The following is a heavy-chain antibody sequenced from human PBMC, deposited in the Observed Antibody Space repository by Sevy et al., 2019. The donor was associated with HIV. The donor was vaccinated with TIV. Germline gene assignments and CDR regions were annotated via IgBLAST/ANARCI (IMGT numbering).Heavy chain of an antibody. J-gene: IGHJ4*02. CDR3: AREGCTKPHDY. Sequence: GGSLRLSCAASGFTFSNYSMSWVRQPPGKGLEWVSTLSFGCGEINHADSVKGRFTISRDNSKNSLHLQMNNLRAEDTAVYYCAREGCTKPHDYWGQGTLVTVSS. CDR1: GFTFSNYS. V-gene: IGHV3-23*01. D-gene: IGHD2-8*01. CDR2: LSFGCGEI.